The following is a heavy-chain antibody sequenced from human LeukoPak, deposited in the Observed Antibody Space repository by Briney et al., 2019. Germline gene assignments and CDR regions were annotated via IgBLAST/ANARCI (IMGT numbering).Heavy chain of an antibody. Sequence: PGGSLRLSCAASGFTFSSYEMNWVRQAPGKGLEWVSYISSTGSAIYYADSVKGRFTISRDNSKYMVYLQMNSLRAEDTAVYYCARGDKQLLFERRKGGFDPWGQGTLVTVSS. V-gene: IGHV3-48*03. CDR2: ISSTGSAI. J-gene: IGHJ5*02. CDR3: ARGDKQLLFERRKGGFDP. D-gene: IGHD2-2*01. CDR1: GFTFSSYE.